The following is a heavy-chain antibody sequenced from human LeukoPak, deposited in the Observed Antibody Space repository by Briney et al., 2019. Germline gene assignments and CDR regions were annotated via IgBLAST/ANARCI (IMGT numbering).Heavy chain of an antibody. Sequence: GASVKVSCKASGYTFTSYDINWVRQATGQGLEWMGWMNPNSGNTGYAQKFQGRVTMTRNTSISTAYMELSSLRSEDTAVYYYARAGARQIAAVGYWGQGTLVTVSS. D-gene: IGHD6-13*01. CDR1: GYTFTSYD. CDR3: ARAGARQIAAVGY. CDR2: MNPNSGNT. J-gene: IGHJ4*02. V-gene: IGHV1-8*01.